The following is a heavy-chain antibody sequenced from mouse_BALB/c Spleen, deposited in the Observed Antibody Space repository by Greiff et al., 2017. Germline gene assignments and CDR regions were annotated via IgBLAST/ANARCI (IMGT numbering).Heavy chain of an antibody. CDR1: GFTFSSYW. CDR2: IRLKSDNYAT. J-gene: IGHJ3*01. CDR3: TGTYYDYDPRFAY. Sequence: EVKLVESGGGLVQPGGSMKLSCVASGFTFSSYWMSWVRQSPEKGLEWVAEIRLKSDNYATHYAESVKGKFTISRDDSKSRLYLQMNSLRAEDTGIYYCTGTYYDYDPRFAYWGQGTLATVSA. D-gene: IGHD2-4*01. V-gene: IGHV6-3*01.